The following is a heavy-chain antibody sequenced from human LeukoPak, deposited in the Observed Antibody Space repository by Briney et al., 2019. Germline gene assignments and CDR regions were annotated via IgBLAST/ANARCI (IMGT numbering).Heavy chain of an antibody. Sequence: KSSETLSLTCTVSGGSISSYYWSWIWQPPGKGLEWIWYIYYSGSTNYNPSLKSRVTISVDTSKNQFSLKLSSVTAADTAVYYCARVLGSPLYYGMDVWGQGTTVTVSS. D-gene: IGHD3-10*01. CDR1: GGSISSYY. CDR2: IYYSGST. V-gene: IGHV4-59*01. J-gene: IGHJ6*02. CDR3: ARVLGSPLYYGMDV.